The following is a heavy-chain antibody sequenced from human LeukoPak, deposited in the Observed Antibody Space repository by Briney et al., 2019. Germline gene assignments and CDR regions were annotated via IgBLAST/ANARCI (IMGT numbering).Heavy chain of an antibody. Sequence: ASVKVSCKASGGTFSSYAISWVRQAPGQGLEWMGWISAYNGNTNYAQKLQGRVTMTTDTSTSTAYMELRSLRSDDTAVYYCARERSGSKPDYWGQGTLVTVSS. CDR3: ARERSGSKPDY. CDR2: ISAYNGNT. J-gene: IGHJ4*02. CDR1: GGTFSSYA. D-gene: IGHD6-19*01. V-gene: IGHV1-18*01.